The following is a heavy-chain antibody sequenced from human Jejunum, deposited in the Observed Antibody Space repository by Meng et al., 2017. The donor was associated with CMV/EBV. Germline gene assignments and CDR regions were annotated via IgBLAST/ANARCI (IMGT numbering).Heavy chain of an antibody. CDR2: VYYSGVT. D-gene: IGHD1-14*01. CDR3: SWSGRSGKEAFAY. J-gene: IGHJ4*02. V-gene: IGHV4-59*03. CDR1: GCSISNCY. Sequence: GLLQEAGPVLMKPSGSLSPTCTVSGCSISNCYGSWCRQPPGKGWVWLAYVYYSGVTTYNPSLKSRVTMSVDTSKNQFSLILISMTTAHTAVSYFSWSGRSGKEAFAYWGQGALVTVSS.